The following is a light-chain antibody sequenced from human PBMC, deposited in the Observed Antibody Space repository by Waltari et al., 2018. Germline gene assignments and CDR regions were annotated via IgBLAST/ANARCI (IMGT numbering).Light chain of an antibody. V-gene: IGLV2-23*01. CDR3: CSYAGSSTYV. CDR1: SSNL. J-gene: IGLJ1*01. Sequence: QSALTQPASVSGSPGQSITISCTGTSSNLVSWYQQHPDKAPKLMSYEGTKRPSGVSNRFSGSKSGNTASLTISGLQAEDEADYHCCSYAGSSTYVFGTGTKVTVL. CDR2: EGT.